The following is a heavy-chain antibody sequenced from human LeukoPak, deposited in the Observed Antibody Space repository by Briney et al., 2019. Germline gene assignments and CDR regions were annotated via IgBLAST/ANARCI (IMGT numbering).Heavy chain of an antibody. CDR3: VRNLDFWGDSEDY. CDR2: ISSTGGTT. V-gene: IGHV3-23*01. D-gene: IGHD3-3*01. CDR1: GITFSSYG. J-gene: IGHJ4*02. Sequence: GGALRLSCAASGITFSSYGMSWVRQAPGKGLEWVSSISSTGGTTYYADSVKGRFTISRDNSKNTLYLQMNSLRAEDTAVYYCVRNLDFWGDSEDYWGQGTLVTVSS.